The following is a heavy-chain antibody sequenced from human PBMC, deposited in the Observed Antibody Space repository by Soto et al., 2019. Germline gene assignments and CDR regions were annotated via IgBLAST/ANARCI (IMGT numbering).Heavy chain of an antibody. J-gene: IGHJ6*02. V-gene: IGHV4-31*03. Sequence: SETLSLTCTVSGGSISTGGYYWSWIRQHPGKGLEWIGYIYYSGSSSYNLSLKGRLTISVDTSKNQFSLKLSSVTAADTAVYYCASSSLYGMDVWGQGTTVTVSS. CDR2: IYYSGSS. CDR3: ASSSLYGMDV. CDR1: GGSISTGGYY.